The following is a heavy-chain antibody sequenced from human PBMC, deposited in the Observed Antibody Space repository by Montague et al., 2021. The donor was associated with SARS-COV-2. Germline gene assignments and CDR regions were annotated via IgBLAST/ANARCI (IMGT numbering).Heavy chain of an antibody. CDR1: GGSISSYY. Sequence: SETLSLTCTVSGGSISSYYWSWIRQPPGKGLEWIGYIYYSGSTNXNPSLKSRVIISVDTSKNQFSLKLSSVTAADTAVYYCAREDYSNAWFDPWGQGTLVTVSS. V-gene: IGHV4-59*01. J-gene: IGHJ5*02. CDR3: AREDYSNAWFDP. D-gene: IGHD4-11*01. CDR2: IYYSGST.